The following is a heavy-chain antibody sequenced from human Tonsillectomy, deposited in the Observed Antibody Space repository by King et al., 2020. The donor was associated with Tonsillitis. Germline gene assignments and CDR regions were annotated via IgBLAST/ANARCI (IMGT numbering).Heavy chain of an antibody. J-gene: IGHJ4*02. V-gene: IGHV3-30*01. CDR1: GFTFSSYA. CDR2: ISYDGSNK. D-gene: IGHD5-18*01. Sequence: HVQLVESGGGVVQPGRSLRLSCAASGFTFSSYAMHWVRQAPGKGLEWVAVISYDGSNKYYADSVKGRFTISRDNSKNTLYLQMNSLRAVDTAVFYCAGVTVGGGYSCGSQGAFDYGRQGPLVTVSS. CDR3: AGVTVGGGYSCGSQGAFDY.